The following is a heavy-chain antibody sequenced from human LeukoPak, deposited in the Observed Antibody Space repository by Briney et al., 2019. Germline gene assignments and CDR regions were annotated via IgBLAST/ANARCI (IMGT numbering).Heavy chain of an antibody. CDR3: ARDIAVGSGCYDY. CDR2: ISHDGNNI. J-gene: IGHJ4*02. D-gene: IGHD6-19*01. Sequence: PGGSLRLSCAASEFTFSTYSMHWVREAPGKGLEWVAGISHDGNNIYYPDSVKGRFTISRDNSKNTLYLQMNSLRPEDTAVYYCARDIAVGSGCYDYWGQGTLVTVSS. CDR1: EFTFSTYS. V-gene: IGHV3-30*04.